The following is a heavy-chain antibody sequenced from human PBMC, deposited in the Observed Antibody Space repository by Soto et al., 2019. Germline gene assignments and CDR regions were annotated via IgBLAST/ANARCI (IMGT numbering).Heavy chain of an antibody. CDR2: IGSGGDT. D-gene: IGHD3-9*01. CDR1: GFTXSSYD. CDR3: TRKTPPTGMEV. V-gene: IGHV3-13*01. Sequence: EVQLVESGGGLVQPGGSLRLSCAASGFTXSSYDIHWVRQATGEGLAWVSGIGSGGDTHYADSVKGRFIISREDGKNSLYLQTNNLRVEDTAVYYCTRKTPPTGMEVWGQGATVTVSS. J-gene: IGHJ6*02.